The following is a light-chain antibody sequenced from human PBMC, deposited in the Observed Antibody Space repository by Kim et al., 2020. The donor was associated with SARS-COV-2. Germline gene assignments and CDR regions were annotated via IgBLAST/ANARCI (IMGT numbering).Light chain of an antibody. CDR3: QQYYSTPRT. Sequence: DIVMTQSTDSLAVSLGERATINCKSSQSVLYSSNNKNYSAWYQQKPGQPPKLLIYWASTRESGVPDRFSGSGSGTDFTLTISSLQAEDVAVYYCQQYYSTPRTFCQGTKAEIK. J-gene: IGKJ1*01. V-gene: IGKV4-1*01. CDR2: WAS. CDR1: QSVLYSSNNKNY.